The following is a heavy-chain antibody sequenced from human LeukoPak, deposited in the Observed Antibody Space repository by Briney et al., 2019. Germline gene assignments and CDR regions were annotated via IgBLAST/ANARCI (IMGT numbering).Heavy chain of an antibody. CDR2: IYYSGST. V-gene: IGHV4-59*11. Sequence: SETLSLTCTVSGGSISSHYWSWIRQPPGKGLEWIGYIYYSGSTKYNPSLKSRVTISVDTSKNQFSLKLSSVTAADTAVYYCARSTYYYDTSGYYHWGQGTLVTVSS. CDR3: ARSTYYYDTSGYYH. CDR1: GGSISSHY. D-gene: IGHD3-22*01. J-gene: IGHJ5*02.